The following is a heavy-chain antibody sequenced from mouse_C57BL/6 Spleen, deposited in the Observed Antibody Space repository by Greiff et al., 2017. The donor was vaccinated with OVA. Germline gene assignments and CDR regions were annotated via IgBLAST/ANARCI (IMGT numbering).Heavy chain of an antibody. CDR3: ARGGRRYFDV. CDR1: GYTFTSYW. CDR2: IYPGSGST. J-gene: IGHJ1*03. V-gene: IGHV1-55*01. Sequence: QVQLKQPGAELVKPGASVKMSCKASGYTFTSYWITWVKQRPGQGLEWIGDIYPGSGSTNYNEKFKSKATQTVDTSSSTAYMQLSSLTSEDSAVYYCARGGRRYFDVWGTGTTVTVSS.